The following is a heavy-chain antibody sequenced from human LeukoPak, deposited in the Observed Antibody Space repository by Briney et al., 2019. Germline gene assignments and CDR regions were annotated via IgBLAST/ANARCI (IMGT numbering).Heavy chain of an antibody. Sequence: GSLRLSCAASGFTFSDYYMSWIRQAPGKGLEWVSYISSSGSTIYYADSVKGRFTISRDNAENSLYLQMNSLRAEDTAVYYCARDKREGYSYGSNWFDPWGQGTLVTVSS. CDR3: ARDKREGYSYGSNWFDP. CDR2: ISSSGSTI. J-gene: IGHJ5*02. V-gene: IGHV3-11*04. CDR1: GFTFSDYY. D-gene: IGHD5-18*01.